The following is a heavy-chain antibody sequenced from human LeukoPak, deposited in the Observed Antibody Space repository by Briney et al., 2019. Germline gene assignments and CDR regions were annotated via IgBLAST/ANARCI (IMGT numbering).Heavy chain of an antibody. CDR3: ARDAIVAGDYYYYMDV. V-gene: IGHV1-2*02. CDR1: GYTFTGYY. J-gene: IGHJ6*03. CDR2: INPNSGGT. Sequence: GASVKVSCKTSGYTFTGYYIQWVRQAPGQGLEWMGWINPNSGGTNYAQKFQGRVTMTRDTSISTAYMELSRLRSDDTAVYYCARDAIVAGDYYYYMDVWGKGTTVTVSS. D-gene: IGHD2-21*01.